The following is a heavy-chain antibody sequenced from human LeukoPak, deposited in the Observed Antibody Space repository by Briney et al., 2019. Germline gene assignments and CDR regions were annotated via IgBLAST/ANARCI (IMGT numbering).Heavy chain of an antibody. CDR3: ARDRVRSYYYDSSGYDY. CDR2: ISYDGSNK. J-gene: IGHJ4*02. CDR1: GFTFSSYA. D-gene: IGHD3-22*01. V-gene: IGHV3-30-3*01. Sequence: SLRLSCAASGFTFSSYAMHWVRQAPGKGLEWVAVISYDGSNKYYADSVKGRFTISRDNSKNTLYLQMNSLRAEDTAVYYCARDRVRSYYYDSSGYDYWGQGTLVTVSS.